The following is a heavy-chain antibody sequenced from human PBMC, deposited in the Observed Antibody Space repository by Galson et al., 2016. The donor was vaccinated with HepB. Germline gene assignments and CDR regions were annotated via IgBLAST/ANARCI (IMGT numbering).Heavy chain of an antibody. Sequence: SCKASGYTFSGYYMHWVRQAPGQGPEWMGWIDPDSGDTNYAQNFQGRVTMISDTSITTAYMELSRLRSDDTAVYYCERSVMGQYDFWRDYGGTKGFDYWGQGPLVTVSS. CDR3: ERSVMGQYDFWRDYGGTKGFDY. J-gene: IGHJ4*02. D-gene: IGHD3-3*01. CDR1: GYTFSGYY. CDR2: IDPDSGDT. V-gene: IGHV1-2*02.